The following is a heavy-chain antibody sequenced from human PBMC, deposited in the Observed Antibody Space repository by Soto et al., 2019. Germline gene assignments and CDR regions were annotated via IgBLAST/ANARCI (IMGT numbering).Heavy chain of an antibody. CDR2: IIPIFGTA. CDR1: GGTFSSYA. V-gene: IGHV1-69*13. CDR3: ARDNRASITIFGVVHYGMDV. Sequence: GASVKVSCKASGGTFSSYAICWVRQAPGQGLEWMGGIIPIFGTANYARKFQGRVTITADESTSTAYMELSSLRSEDTAVYYCARDNRASITIFGVVHYGMDVWGQGTTVTVSS. J-gene: IGHJ6*02. D-gene: IGHD3-3*01.